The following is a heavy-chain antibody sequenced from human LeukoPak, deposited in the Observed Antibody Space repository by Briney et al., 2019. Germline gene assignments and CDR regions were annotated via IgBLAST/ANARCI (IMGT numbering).Heavy chain of an antibody. J-gene: IGHJ4*02. CDR3: ATARGPYDSSGYYAF. CDR1: GYTFTNYD. D-gene: IGHD3-22*01. V-gene: IGHV1-8*01. Sequence: ASVKASCKASGYTFTNYDITWVRQATGQGLEWMGWMNPNSGNTGYAQKFQGRVTMTRNTSISTAYMELSSLRSEDTAVYYCATARGPYDSSGYYAFWGQGTLVTVSS. CDR2: MNPNSGNT.